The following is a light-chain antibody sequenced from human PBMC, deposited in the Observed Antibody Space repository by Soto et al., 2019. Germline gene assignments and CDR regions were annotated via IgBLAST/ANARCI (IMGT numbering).Light chain of an antibody. CDR1: QDISNY. Sequence: DIQMTQSPSSLSASVGDRVTITCQASQDISNYLNWYQQKPGKAPKLLIYDASNLETGVPSRFTGSGSGTDFTLTISRLEPEDFAVYYCQQYVSSPWAFGQGTKVDIK. CDR3: QQYVSSPWA. J-gene: IGKJ1*01. CDR2: DAS. V-gene: IGKV1-33*01.